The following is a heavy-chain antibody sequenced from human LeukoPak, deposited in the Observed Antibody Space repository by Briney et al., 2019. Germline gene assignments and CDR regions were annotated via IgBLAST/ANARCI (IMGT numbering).Heavy chain of an antibody. V-gene: IGHV4-59*01. D-gene: IGHD2-8*02. CDR1: GGSIGTNY. J-gene: IGHJ3*02. CDR2: IYYTGST. Sequence: SETLSLTCTVSGGSIGTNYWNWIRQPPGKRLEWLGYIYYTGSTSYNPSLKSRVTMSVDTSKNLFSLKLTSVTAADTAVYYCASSRGVVSAYDIWGQGTMVTVSS. CDR3: ASSRGVVSAYDI.